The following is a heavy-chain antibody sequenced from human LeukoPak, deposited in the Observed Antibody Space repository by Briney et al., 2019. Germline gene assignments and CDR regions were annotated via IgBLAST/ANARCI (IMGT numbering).Heavy chain of an antibody. CDR2: IYYSGST. V-gene: IGHV4-59*01. CDR1: GVSISSYY. J-gene: IGHJ6*03. D-gene: IGHD3-22*01. Sequence: SETLSLTCAVSGVSISSYYWSWIRQPPGKGLEWIGYIYYSGSTNYNPSLKSRVTISVDTSKNQFSLKLSSVTAADTAVYYCARDSAHYYGSSGYYSGSGYYYYYYMDVWGKGTMVTVSS. CDR3: ARDSAHYYGSSGYYSGSGYYYYYYMDV.